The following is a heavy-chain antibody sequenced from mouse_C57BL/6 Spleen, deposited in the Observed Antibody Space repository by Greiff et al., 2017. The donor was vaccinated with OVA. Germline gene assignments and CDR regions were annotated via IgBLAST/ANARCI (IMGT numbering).Heavy chain of an antibody. CDR3: TRHVTKVAQFEV. Sequence: VQLQQSGAELVRPGASVTLSCKASGYTFTDYEMHWVKQTPVHGLEWIGAIDPETGGTAYNQKFKGKAILTADKSSSTAYMELRSLTSEDSAVYYRTRHVTKVAQFEVWGTGTTVTVSS. D-gene: IGHD1-1*01. CDR1: GYTFTDYE. CDR2: IDPETGGT. V-gene: IGHV1-15*01. J-gene: IGHJ1*03.